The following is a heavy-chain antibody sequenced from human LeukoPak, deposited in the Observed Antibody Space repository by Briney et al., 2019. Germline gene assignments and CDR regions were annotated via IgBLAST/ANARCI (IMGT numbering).Heavy chain of an antibody. D-gene: IGHD1-26*01. Sequence: SETLSLTCTVSGGPISSYYWSWIRQSAGKGLERIGRIYTSGSTNYNPSLKSRVTMSVDTSKNQFSLKLSSVTAADTAVYYCARNGGSGTYYDGSFDYWGQGTLVTVSS. CDR3: ARNGGSGTYYDGSFDY. CDR1: GGPISSYY. CDR2: IYTSGST. J-gene: IGHJ4*02. V-gene: IGHV4-4*07.